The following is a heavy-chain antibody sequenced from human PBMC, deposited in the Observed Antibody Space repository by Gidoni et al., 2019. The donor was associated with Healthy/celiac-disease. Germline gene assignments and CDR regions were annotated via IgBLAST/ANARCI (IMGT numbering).Heavy chain of an antibody. Sequence: QMQLVQSGPEVKKPGTSVKVSCKASGFTFSRSVVQWVRQARGQRPEWIGWIVVGSGDTNYAQKFRERVTITKDTSTSTAYMELSSLRSEDTAVYYCAADRGSEKYQNYYYGMDVWGQGTTVTVSS. CDR1: GFTFSRSV. V-gene: IGHV1-58*01. CDR3: AADRGSEKYQNYYYGMDV. CDR2: IVVGSGDT. D-gene: IGHD2-2*01. J-gene: IGHJ6*02.